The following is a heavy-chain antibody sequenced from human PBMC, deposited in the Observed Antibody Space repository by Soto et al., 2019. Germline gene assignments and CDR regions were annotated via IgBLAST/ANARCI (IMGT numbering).Heavy chain of an antibody. CDR3: ARGFWSGYLYYYYYGMDV. V-gene: IGHV5-10-1*01. D-gene: IGHD3-3*01. CDR2: IDPSDSYT. J-gene: IGHJ6*02. Sequence: PGESLKISCKGSGYSFTSYWISWVRQMPGKGLEWMGRIDPSDSYTNYSPSFQGHVTISADKSISTAYLQWSSLKASDTAMYYCARGFWSGYLYYYYYGMDVWGQGTTVTGLL. CDR1: GYSFTSYW.